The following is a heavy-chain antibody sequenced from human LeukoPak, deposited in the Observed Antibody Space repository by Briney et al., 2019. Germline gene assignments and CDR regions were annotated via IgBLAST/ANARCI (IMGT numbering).Heavy chain of an antibody. J-gene: IGHJ4*02. Sequence: SETLSLTCTVSDDSISSGAYYWTWIRQPPGKGLEWIGYISHSGSTYYNPSLKSRVTISVDTSKNQFSLKLSSVTAADTAVYYCAREGQEVVDYWGQGTLVTVSS. CDR3: AREGQEVVDY. CDR1: DDSISSGAYY. V-gene: IGHV4-30-2*01. CDR2: ISHSGST.